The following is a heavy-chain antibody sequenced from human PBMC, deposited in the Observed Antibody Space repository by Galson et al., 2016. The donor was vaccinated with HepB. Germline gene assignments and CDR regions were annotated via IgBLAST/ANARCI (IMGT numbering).Heavy chain of an antibody. D-gene: IGHD4-23*01. J-gene: IGHJ4*02. CDR1: GFTFSNYA. CDR3: VKDNIGVVTSFDF. V-gene: IGHV3-23*01. Sequence: SLRLSCAASGFTFSNYAMSWVRQAPGKGLEWVAAISNSGEITFYTDSVRGRFAVSRDNSMNMLFLQMDSLRADDTAVYYVVKDNIGVVTSFDFWGQGTLVTVSS. CDR2: ISNSGEIT.